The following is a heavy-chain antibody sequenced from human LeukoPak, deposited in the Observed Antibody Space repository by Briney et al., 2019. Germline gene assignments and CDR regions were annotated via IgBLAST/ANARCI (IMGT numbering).Heavy chain of an antibody. CDR2: ITSSSSYI. CDR1: GFTFSSYG. CDR3: ASRIAVAGLDY. D-gene: IGHD6-19*01. J-gene: IGHJ4*02. Sequence: PGGSLRLSCAASGFTFSSYGMNWVRQAPGKGLEWVSSITSSSSYIYYADSVKGRFTISRDNAKNSLYLQMNSLRAEDMAVYYCASRIAVAGLDYWGQGTLVTVSS. V-gene: IGHV3-21*01.